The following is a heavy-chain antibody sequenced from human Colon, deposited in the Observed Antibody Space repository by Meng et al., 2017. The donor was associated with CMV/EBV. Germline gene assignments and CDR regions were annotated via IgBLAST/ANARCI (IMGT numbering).Heavy chain of an antibody. V-gene: IGHV3-74*03. J-gene: IGHJ1*01. D-gene: IGHD5-18*01. CDR3: ARPTSPSYSDFVLV. Sequence: GESLKISCAASGFTFSRYAMNWVRQVPGKGLVWVARINSDGSTLTYADSVRGRFTVSRDNTKNTLYLQMTNLRGEDTALYYCARPTSPSYSDFVLVWGQGTLVTVSS. CDR1: GFTFSRYA. CDR2: INSDGSTL.